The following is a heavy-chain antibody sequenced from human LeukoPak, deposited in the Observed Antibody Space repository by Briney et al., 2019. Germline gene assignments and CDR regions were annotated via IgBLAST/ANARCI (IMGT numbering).Heavy chain of an antibody. CDR2: LSTSGTTI. CDR3: AQDRAWIEFYF. J-gene: IGHJ4*02. CDR1: GFTLRSYE. Sequence: QTGGSLRLSCVVSGFTLRSYEMNWVRQAPGKGLEWISYLSTSGTTIYYADSVRGRFTISRDNSKNTMYLQMNSLRAEDTAVYYCAQDRAWIEFYFWGQGTLVTVSS. V-gene: IGHV3-48*03. D-gene: IGHD5-12*01.